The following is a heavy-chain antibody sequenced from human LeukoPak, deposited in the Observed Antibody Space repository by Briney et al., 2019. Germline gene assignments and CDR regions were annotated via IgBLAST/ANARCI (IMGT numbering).Heavy chain of an antibody. CDR1: GFTFSSYG. J-gene: IGHJ6*02. Sequence: GGSLRLSCAASGFTFSSYGMHWVRQAPGKGLEWVAVISYDGSNKYYADSVKDRFTISRDNSKNTLYLQMNSLRAEDTAVYYCASSTTPDYYYYGMDVWGQGTTVTVSS. V-gene: IGHV3-30*03. CDR3: ASSTTPDYYYYGMDV. D-gene: IGHD1-7*01. CDR2: ISYDGSNK.